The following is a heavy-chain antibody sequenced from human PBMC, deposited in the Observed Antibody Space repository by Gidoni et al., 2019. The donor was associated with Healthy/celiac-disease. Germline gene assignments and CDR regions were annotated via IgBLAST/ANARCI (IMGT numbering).Heavy chain of an antibody. V-gene: IGHV1-18*01. CDR1: GYTFTSYG. D-gene: IGHD4-4*01. J-gene: IGHJ6*02. CDR3: ARETGVNYDQTYPYYYYYGMDV. CDR2: ISAYNGNT. Sequence: QVQLVQSGAEVKKPGASVKVSCKASGYTFTSYGISWVRQAPGQGLEWMGWISAYNGNTNYAQKLQGRVTMTTDTSTSTAYMELRSLRSDDTAVYYCARETGVNYDQTYPYYYYYGMDVWGQGTTVTVSS.